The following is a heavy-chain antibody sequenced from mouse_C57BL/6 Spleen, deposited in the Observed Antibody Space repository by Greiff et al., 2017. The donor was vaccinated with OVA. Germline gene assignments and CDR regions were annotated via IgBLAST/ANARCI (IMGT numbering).Heavy chain of an antibody. J-gene: IGHJ2*01. CDR2: IYPGAGDT. Sequence: QVQLQQSGAELVKPGASVKISCKASGYAFSSYWMNWVKQRPGKGLEWIGQIYPGAGDTTYNGKFKGKATLTADKSSSTAYMQLSSLTSEDSAVYFCARRNYSKGGYGDYWGQGTTLTVSS. V-gene: IGHV1-80*01. CDR3: ARRNYSKGGYGDY. D-gene: IGHD2-5*01. CDR1: GYAFSSYW.